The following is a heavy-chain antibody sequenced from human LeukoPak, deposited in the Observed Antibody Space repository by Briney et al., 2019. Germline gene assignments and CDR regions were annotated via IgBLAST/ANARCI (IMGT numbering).Heavy chain of an antibody. CDR1: GFTVSGNY. J-gene: IGHJ3*02. CDR3: ARVFWEKDGFIGAFDI. Sequence: GGSLRLSCAASGFTVSGNYMSWVRQAPGKGLEWVSIIYSGDSTYYADSVKGRFTISRDNSKNTLYLQMNSLKAEDTAVYYCARVFWEKDGFIGAFDIWGQGTMVTVSS. D-gene: IGHD3-3*01. CDR2: IYSGDST. V-gene: IGHV3-66*01.